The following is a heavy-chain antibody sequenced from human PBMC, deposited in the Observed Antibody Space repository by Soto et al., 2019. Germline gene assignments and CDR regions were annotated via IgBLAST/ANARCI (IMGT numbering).Heavy chain of an antibody. J-gene: IGHJ6*02. CDR2: INAGNGNT. CDR1: GNTFTSYA. CDR3: ARVNGYYDSSGYYCYYYGMDV. V-gene: IGHV1-3*01. D-gene: IGHD3-22*01. Sequence: GASVKVSCKDSGNTFTSYAMPWVRQAPGQRLEWMGWINAGNGNTKYSQKFQGRVTITRDTSASTAYMELSSLRSEDTAVYYCARVNGYYDSSGYYCYYYGMDVWGQGTTVTVSS.